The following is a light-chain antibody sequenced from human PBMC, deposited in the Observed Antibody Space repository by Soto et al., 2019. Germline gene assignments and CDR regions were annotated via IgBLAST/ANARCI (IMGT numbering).Light chain of an antibody. V-gene: IGLV2-11*01. CDR3: CSYAGSYTSRE. J-gene: IGLJ2*01. Sequence: QSALTQPRSVSGSPGQSVTISCTGTSSDVGGYNYVSWYQQHPGKAPKLMIYDVSKRPSGVPDRFSGSKSGNTASLTISGLQAEDEADYYCCSYAGSYTSREFGGGTKVTVL. CDR1: SSDVGGYNY. CDR2: DVS.